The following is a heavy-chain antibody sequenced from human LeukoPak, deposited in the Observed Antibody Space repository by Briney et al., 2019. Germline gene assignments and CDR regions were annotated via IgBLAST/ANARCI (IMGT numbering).Heavy chain of an antibody. D-gene: IGHD6-6*01. V-gene: IGHV3-23*01. CDR2: ISGSGGST. Sequence: GGSLRLYCAASGFTFSSYAMSWVRQAPGKGLEWVSAISGSGGSTYYAESVKGRFTISRDNSKKTLYLQMNSLRAEDTAVYYCAKDRSTIAPRRGDYWGQGTLVTVSS. CDR1: GFTFSSYA. J-gene: IGHJ4*02. CDR3: AKDRSTIAPRRGDY.